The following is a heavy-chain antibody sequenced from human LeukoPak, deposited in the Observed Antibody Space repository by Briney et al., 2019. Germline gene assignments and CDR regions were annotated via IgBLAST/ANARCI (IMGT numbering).Heavy chain of an antibody. V-gene: IGHV3-23*01. CDR3: AKETDHDY. Sequence: GGPLRLPCAPSGFPFNSYAISWVRQPPGKGLEWVSAISGSGGSTYYADSVKGRFTISRDNSKNTLYLQMNSLRAEDTAVYYCAKETDHDYWGQGTLVTVSS. D-gene: IGHD1-14*01. CDR2: ISGSGGST. J-gene: IGHJ4*02. CDR1: GFPFNSYA.